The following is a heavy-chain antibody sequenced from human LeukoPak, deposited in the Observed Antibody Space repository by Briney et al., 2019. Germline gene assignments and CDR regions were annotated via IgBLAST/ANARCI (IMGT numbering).Heavy chain of an antibody. CDR1: GFTLSSYA. Sequence: GGSLRLSCAASGFTLSSYAMSWVRQGPGKGLEWVSASVSGNTYHADSVKGRFTISRDNSKNTLFLHMNSLRAEDTAVYSCAKGYYGSGSYGWFDYWGQGTLVTVSS. D-gene: IGHD3-10*01. J-gene: IGHJ4*02. V-gene: IGHV3-23*01. CDR2: SVSGNT. CDR3: AKGYYGSGSYGWFDY.